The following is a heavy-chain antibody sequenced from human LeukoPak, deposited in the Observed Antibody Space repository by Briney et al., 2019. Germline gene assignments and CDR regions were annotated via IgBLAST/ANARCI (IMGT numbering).Heavy chain of an antibody. CDR2: INHSGST. CDR3: ASREVVLSFDY. CDR1: GRSFSGYY. J-gene: IGHJ4*02. V-gene: IGHV4-34*01. Sequence: SETLSLTCAVYGRSFSGYYWSWIRQPPGKGLEWIGEINHSGSTNYNPSLKSRVTISVDTSKNQFSLKLSSVTAADTAVYYCASREVVLSFDYWGQGTLVTVSS. D-gene: IGHD3-22*01.